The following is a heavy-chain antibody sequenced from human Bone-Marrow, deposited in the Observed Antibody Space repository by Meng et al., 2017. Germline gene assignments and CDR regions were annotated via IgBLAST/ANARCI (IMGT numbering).Heavy chain of an antibody. J-gene: IGHJ6*02. Sequence: ASVKVSCKASGYTFTSYGISWVRQAPGQGLEWMGWISACNGNTNYAQKLQGRVTMTTDTSTSTAYMELRSLRSDDTAVYYCARDVITIFGEQAREGYYYYYGMDVWAQGTT. CDR3: ARDVITIFGEQAREGYYYYYGMDV. D-gene: IGHD3-3*01. CDR1: GYTFTSYG. CDR2: ISACNGNT. V-gene: IGHV1-18*01.